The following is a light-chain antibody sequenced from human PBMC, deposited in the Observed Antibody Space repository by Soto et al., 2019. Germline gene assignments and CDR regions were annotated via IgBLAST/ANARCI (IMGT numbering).Light chain of an antibody. CDR3: SSYSSSSTL. J-gene: IGLJ2*01. CDR1: SSDVGGYDY. Sequence: QSVLTQPASVSGSPGQSITISCTGSSSDVGGYDYVSWYQQHPGKAPKLMIYDVSNRPSGVSNRFSGSKSANTASLTISGLQAEDEAEYYCSSYSSSSTLFGGGTKLTVL. V-gene: IGLV2-14*01. CDR2: DVS.